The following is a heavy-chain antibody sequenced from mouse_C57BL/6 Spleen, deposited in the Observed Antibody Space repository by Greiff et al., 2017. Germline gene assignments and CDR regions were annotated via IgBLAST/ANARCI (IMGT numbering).Heavy chain of an antibody. CDR3: ARYNDGYPAWFAY. Sequence: VQLQQSGAELVKPGASVKISCKASGYAFSSYWMNWVKQRPGTGLEWIGQIYPGDGDTNYNGKFKGKATLTADKSSSTAYMQLSSLTSEDSAVYFCARYNDGYPAWFAYWGQGTLVTVSA. CDR2: IYPGDGDT. V-gene: IGHV1-80*01. CDR1: GYAFSSYW. D-gene: IGHD2-3*01. J-gene: IGHJ3*01.